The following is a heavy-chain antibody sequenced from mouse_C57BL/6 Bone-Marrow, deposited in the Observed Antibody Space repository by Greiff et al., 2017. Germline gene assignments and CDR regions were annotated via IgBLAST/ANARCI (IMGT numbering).Heavy chain of an antibody. J-gene: IGHJ3*01. V-gene: IGHV5-6*01. CDR1: GFTFSSYG. CDR2: ISSGGSYT. CDR3: ARQQLGRVAY. D-gene: IGHD4-1*02. Sequence: VMLVESGGDLVKPGGSLKLSCAASGFTFSSYGMSWVRQTPDKRLEWVATISSGGSYTYYPDSVKGRFTISRDNAKNTLYLQMSSLKSEDTAMYYCARQQLGRVAYWGQGTLVTVSA.